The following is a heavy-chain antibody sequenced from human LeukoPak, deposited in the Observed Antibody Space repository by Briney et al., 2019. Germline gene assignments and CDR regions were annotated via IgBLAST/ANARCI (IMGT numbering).Heavy chain of an antibody. CDR2: IKQGGSEK. Sequence: GGSLRLSCAASGFTFSSSWMTWVRQAPGKGLEWVANIKQGGSEKYHVDSVKGRFTISRDNAKNSLYLQMNSLRAEDTAVYYCARDGAYSGSYREGFDYWGQGTLVTVSS. D-gene: IGHD1-26*01. CDR3: ARDGAYSGSYREGFDY. J-gene: IGHJ4*02. V-gene: IGHV3-7*01. CDR1: GFTFSSSW.